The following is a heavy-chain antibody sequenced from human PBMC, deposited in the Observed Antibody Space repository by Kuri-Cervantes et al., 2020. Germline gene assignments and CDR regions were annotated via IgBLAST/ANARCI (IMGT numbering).Heavy chain of an antibody. V-gene: IGHV3-53*01. CDR3: ARGMWRISGSYDY. D-gene: IGHD1-26*01. J-gene: IGHJ4*02. CDR1: GFTVSSNY. Sequence: GESLKISCAASGFTVSSNYMSWVRQAPGKGLEWVSVIYSGGSTYYADSVKGRFTISRDNSKNTPYLQMNSLRAEDTAVYYCARGMWRISGSYDYWGQGTLVTVSS. CDR2: IYSGGST.